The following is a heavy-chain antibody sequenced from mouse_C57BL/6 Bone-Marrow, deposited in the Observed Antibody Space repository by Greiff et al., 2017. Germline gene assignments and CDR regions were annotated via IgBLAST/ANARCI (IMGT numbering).Heavy chain of an antibody. J-gene: IGHJ4*01. CDR3: ARCLLAYDYAMDY. CDR1: GYAFSSSW. CDR2: IYPGDGDT. D-gene: IGHD2-1*01. V-gene: IGHV1-82*01. Sequence: QVQLKESGPELVKPGASVMISCKASGYAFSSSWMNWVKQRPGKGLEWIGRIYPGDGDTNYNGQFKGKATLTADKSSSTAYMQLSRLTSEESAVYVCARCLLAYDYAMDYWGQGTSVTVSS.